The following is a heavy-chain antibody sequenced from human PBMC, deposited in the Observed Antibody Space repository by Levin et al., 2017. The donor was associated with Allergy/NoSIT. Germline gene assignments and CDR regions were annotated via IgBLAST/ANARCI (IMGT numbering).Heavy chain of an antibody. V-gene: IGHV4-30-2*01. J-gene: IGHJ5*02. D-gene: IGHD2-8*02. CDR3: ARSSPVLVVAGWFDP. CDR1: GDSISHVGYS. Sequence: PSETLSLTFAVSGDSISHVGYSWSWIRQTPGKGLEFLGYIYQSGNTFYNPSLKSRLTMSVDRSHNQFSLRLTSVTAADTAVYFCARSSPVLVVAGWFDPWGQGILVSVSS. CDR2: IYQSGNT.